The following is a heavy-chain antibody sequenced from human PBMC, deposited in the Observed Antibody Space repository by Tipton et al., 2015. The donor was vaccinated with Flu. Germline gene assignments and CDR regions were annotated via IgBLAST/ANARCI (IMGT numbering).Heavy chain of an antibody. Sequence: TLSLTCTVSGGSISSSSYYWGWIRQPPGKGLEWIGSIYYSGSTYYNPSLKSRVTISVDTSKNQFSLKLSSVTAADTAVYYCASSKFDYVWGGYRTLAFDIWGKRRMITVSS. J-gene: IGHJ3*02. CDR3: ASSKFDYVWGGYRTLAFDI. D-gene: IGHD3-16*02. V-gene: IGHV4-39*07. CDR2: IYYSGST. CDR1: GGSISSSSYY.